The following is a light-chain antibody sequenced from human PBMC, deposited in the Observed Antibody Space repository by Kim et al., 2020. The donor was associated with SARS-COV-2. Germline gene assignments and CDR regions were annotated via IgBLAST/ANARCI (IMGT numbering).Light chain of an antibody. Sequence: SAYVGDRVTITCRASQSIATYLSWYQHKSGKAPKLLLYTASSLQSGVPSRFSGSGSGTDFTLTINSLQPEDFATYYCQQSYGTPYTFGQGTKLEI. CDR1: QSIATY. V-gene: IGKV1-39*01. J-gene: IGKJ2*01. CDR3: QQSYGTPYT. CDR2: TAS.